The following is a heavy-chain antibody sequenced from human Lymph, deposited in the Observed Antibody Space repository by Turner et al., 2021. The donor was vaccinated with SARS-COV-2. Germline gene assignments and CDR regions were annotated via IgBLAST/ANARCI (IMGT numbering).Heavy chain of an antibody. D-gene: IGHD3-10*01. CDR3: ARGDYYGSGSFPGKTFDY. CDR1: GSTFSSYA. CDR2: ISYDGSNK. J-gene: IGHJ4*02. Sequence: QVQLVESGGGVVQPGRSLRLSCAASGSTFSSYAMYWVRQAPGKGLEWVAVISYDGSNKYYADSVKGRFTISRDNSKNTLYLQMNSLRAEDTAVYYCARGDYYGSGSFPGKTFDYWGQGTLVTVSS. V-gene: IGHV3-30-3*01.